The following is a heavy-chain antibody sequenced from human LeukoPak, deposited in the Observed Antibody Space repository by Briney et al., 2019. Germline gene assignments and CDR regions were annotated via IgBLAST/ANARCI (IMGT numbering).Heavy chain of an antibody. CDR2: IKSKTDGGTT. CDR1: GFTFSNAW. CDR3: AKDRHAPGRYCSSTSCFPFDS. V-gene: IGHV3-15*01. J-gene: IGHJ5*01. D-gene: IGHD2-2*01. Sequence: GGSLRLSCAASGFTFSNAWMSWVRQAPGKGLEWVGRIKSKTDGGTTDYAAPVKGRFTISRDDSKNTLYLQMNSLKTEDTAVYYCAKDRHAPGRYCSSTSCFPFDSWGQGTLVTVSS.